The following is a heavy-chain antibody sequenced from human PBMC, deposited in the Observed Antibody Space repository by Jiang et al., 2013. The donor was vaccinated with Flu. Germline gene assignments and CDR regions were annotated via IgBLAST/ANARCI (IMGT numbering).Heavy chain of an antibody. J-gene: IGHJ1*01. CDR3: ARAYVSGNPHH. CDR2: INYGGST. D-gene: IGHD1-14*01. V-gene: IGHV4-34*01. Sequence: LLKPSETLSLTCAVYGGSFSPYYWAWIRQPPGKGLEYIGEINYGGSTNYNPSLKSRVTMSVDTSKNQFSLKVNSVTAADSALYHCARAYVSGNPHHWGQGTLVTVSS. CDR1: GGSFSPYY.